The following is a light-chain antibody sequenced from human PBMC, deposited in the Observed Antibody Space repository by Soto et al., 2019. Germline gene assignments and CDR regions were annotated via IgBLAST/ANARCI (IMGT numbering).Light chain of an antibody. CDR2: GAS. J-gene: IGKJ1*01. V-gene: IGKV3-20*01. CDR1: QSVSSNY. Sequence: EVVLTQSPGTLSLSPGERATLSCRASQSVSSNYVAWYQQIPGQTPRLLIYGASSRATGIPDRFSGSGSGTDFTLTISRLEPEDFAVYYCQQHGSSPWMFG. CDR3: QQHGSSPWM.